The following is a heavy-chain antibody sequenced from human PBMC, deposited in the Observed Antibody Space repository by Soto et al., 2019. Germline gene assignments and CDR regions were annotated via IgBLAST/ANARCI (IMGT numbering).Heavy chain of an antibody. CDR1: GFTFSNYA. CDR2: ITGSGGST. V-gene: IGHV3-23*01. D-gene: IGHD3-3*01. Sequence: GGSLRLSCAASGFTFSNYAMSWVRQAAGKGLEWVSAITGSGGSTFYADSVKGRFTISRDNSKNTLYLQMNSLRAEDTAVYYCAKSGVDFWSGYLAWSQGTLVTVSS. CDR3: AKSGVDFWSGYLA. J-gene: IGHJ5*02.